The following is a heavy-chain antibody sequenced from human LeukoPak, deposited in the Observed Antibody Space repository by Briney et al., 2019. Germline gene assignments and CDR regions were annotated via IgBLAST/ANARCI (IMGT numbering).Heavy chain of an antibody. CDR3: ARLHSTSGAFDI. J-gene: IGHJ3*02. Sequence: GGSLRLSCVASGFTFSSYEMNWVRQAPGKGLEYISGISSNGGSTCYANSVKGRFTISRDNSKNTLYLQMGSLRAEDMAVYYCARLHSTSGAFDIWGQGTMVTVSS. CDR2: ISSNGGST. CDR1: GFTFSSYE. D-gene: IGHD2/OR15-2a*01. V-gene: IGHV3-64*01.